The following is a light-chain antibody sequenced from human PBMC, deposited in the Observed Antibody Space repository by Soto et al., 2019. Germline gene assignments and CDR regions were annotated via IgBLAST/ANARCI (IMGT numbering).Light chain of an antibody. CDR1: SSNIGSNY. Sequence: QSVLTQPPSASGTPGQRVTISCSGSSSNIGSNYVYWYQQLPGTAPKLLIYMNDQRPSGVPDRFSASKSGTSASLAISELRSEDETDYYCAAWDDSLSGRVFGGGTKLTVL. J-gene: IGLJ3*02. V-gene: IGLV1-47*01. CDR3: AAWDDSLSGRV. CDR2: MND.